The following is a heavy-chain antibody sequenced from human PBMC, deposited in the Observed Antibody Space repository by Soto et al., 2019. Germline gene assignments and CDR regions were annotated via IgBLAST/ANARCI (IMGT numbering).Heavy chain of an antibody. CDR3: ARHDLGYSSSRSQFDY. D-gene: IGHD6-6*01. J-gene: IGHJ4*02. CDR1: GYSFTSYW. CDR2: IDPSDSYT. V-gene: IGHV5-10-1*01. Sequence: GESLKISCKGSGYSFTSYWISWVRQMPGKGLEWMGRIDPSDSYTNYSPSFQGHATISADKSISTAYLQWSSLKASDTATYYCARHDLGYSSSRSQFDYWGQGTLVTVSS.